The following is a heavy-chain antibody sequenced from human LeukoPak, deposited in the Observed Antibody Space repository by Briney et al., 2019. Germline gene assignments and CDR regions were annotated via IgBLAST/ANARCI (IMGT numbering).Heavy chain of an antibody. CDR3: ARLPPVRDILTGAFDI. Sequence: PSETLSLTCTVSGGSINSDNYYWSWVRQPPGKGLEWIGYIYYSGSTNYNPSLKSRVTISVDTSKNQFSLKLSSVTAADTAVYYCARLPPVRDILTGAFDIWGQGTMVTVSS. CDR1: GGSINSDNYY. J-gene: IGHJ3*02. V-gene: IGHV4-61*01. CDR2: IYYSGST. D-gene: IGHD3-9*01.